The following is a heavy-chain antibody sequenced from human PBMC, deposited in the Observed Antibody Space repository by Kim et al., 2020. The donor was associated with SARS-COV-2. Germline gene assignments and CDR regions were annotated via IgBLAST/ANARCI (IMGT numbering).Heavy chain of an antibody. CDR3: ARDSSPITMIGI. V-gene: IGHV4-59*13. CDR2: IYYSGST. D-gene: IGHD3-22*01. CDR1: GGSISSYY. Sequence: SETLSLTCTVSGGSISSYYWSWIRQPPGKGLEWIGYIYYSGSTNYNPSLKSRVTISVDTSKNQFSLKLSSVTAADTAVYYCARDSSPITMIGIWGQGTMVTVSS. J-gene: IGHJ3*02.